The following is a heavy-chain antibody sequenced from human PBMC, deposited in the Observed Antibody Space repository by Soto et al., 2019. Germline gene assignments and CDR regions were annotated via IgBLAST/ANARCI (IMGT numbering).Heavy chain of an antibody. CDR3: ATWYGNHYFGLDV. CDR2: INPRGLTK. J-gene: IGHJ6*02. D-gene: IGHD6-13*01. Sequence: VQLVESGGALVQSGGSLRLSCAASGYSFDAYIMNWVRQAPGKGLEWVSSINPRGLTKFYADSVRGRFTISRDDASSSVFLQMNNLRAEDTAVYYCATWYGNHYFGLDVWGQGTTVTVSS. V-gene: IGHV3-48*01. CDR1: GYSFDAYI.